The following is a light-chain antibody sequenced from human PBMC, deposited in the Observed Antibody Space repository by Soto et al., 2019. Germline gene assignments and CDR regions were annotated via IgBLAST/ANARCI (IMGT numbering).Light chain of an antibody. J-gene: IGKJ4*01. CDR1: QSIDND. V-gene: IGKV3-15*01. Sequence: EIVMTQSPATLSVSAGERATLSCRASQSIDNDLAWYQQKPGQAPRLLIYGASTRATGIPVRFSGSGSGTLFTLTINSLQSEDLAVYYCQQYHRWPPLTFGGGTKVEIK. CDR2: GAS. CDR3: QQYHRWPPLT.